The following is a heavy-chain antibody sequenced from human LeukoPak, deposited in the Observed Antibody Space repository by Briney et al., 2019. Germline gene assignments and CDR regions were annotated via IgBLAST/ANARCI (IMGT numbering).Heavy chain of an antibody. CDR1: GFTFSSYW. CDR3: AREVCIGGSCSVFDY. J-gene: IGHJ4*02. D-gene: IGHD2-15*01. CDR2: INSDGSSR. Sequence: GGSLRLSCAASGFTFSSYWMHRVRQAPGKGLVWVSRINSDGSSRTYADSVKGRFTISRDNAKNTLSLQMNSLRTEGTAVYYCAREVCIGGSCSVFDYWGQGTLVTVSS. V-gene: IGHV3-74*01.